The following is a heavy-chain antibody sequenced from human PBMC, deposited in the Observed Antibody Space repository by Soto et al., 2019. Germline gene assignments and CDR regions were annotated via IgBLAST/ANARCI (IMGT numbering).Heavy chain of an antibody. V-gene: IGHV3-33*01. CDR3: ARDSSRGDYIDY. Sequence: GSLRLFCAASGFTFSSYGMHWVRQAPGKGLEWVAVIWYDGSNKYYADSVKGRFTISRDNSKNTLYLQMNSLRAEDTAVYYCARDSSRGDYIDYWGQGTLVTVSS. J-gene: IGHJ4*02. CDR2: IWYDGSNK. D-gene: IGHD6-6*01. CDR1: GFTFSSYG.